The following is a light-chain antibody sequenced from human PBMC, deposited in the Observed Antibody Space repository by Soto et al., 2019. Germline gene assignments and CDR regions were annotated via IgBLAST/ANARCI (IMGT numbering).Light chain of an antibody. CDR3: QPYYSTPYT. J-gene: IGKJ2*01. Sequence: DIVMTQSPDSLAVSLGERATINCKSSQSVLYSSNNKNYFAWYQQKPGQPPKLLIYWASTRESGVPDRFSGSGSGTDFTLTISSLQAEDVAVYYCQPYYSTPYTFGQGTKLEIK. CDR1: QSVLYSSNNKNY. V-gene: IGKV4-1*01. CDR2: WAS.